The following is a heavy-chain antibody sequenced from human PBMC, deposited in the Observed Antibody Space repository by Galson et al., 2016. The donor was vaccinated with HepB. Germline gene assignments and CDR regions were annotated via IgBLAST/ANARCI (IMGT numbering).Heavy chain of an antibody. Sequence: SVKVSCKASGGAFINYALSWVRQAPGQGLEWMGRIMPMLDRTDYAQRFQGRLTITADKSSNTAYMELNSLRSADTAVYYCARATSGYFDHWGQGTLSASPQ. V-gene: IGHV1-69*04. D-gene: IGHD3-3*01. J-gene: IGHJ5*02. CDR2: IMPMLDRT. CDR1: GGAFINYA. CDR3: ARATSGYFDH.